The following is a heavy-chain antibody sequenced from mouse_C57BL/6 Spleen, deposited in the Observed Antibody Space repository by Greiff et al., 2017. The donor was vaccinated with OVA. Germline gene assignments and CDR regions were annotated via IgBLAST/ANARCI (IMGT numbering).Heavy chain of an antibody. J-gene: IGHJ3*01. CDR2: IRSGGSYT. V-gene: IGHV5-6*01. CDR3: ARRDYDWLAY. Sequence: EVQGVESGGDLVKPGGSLQLSCAASGFTFSSYGMSCVRQTPDKRLEWVATIRSGGSYTYYPDSVKGRFTISRDNAKNTLYLQMSSLKSEDTAMYYCARRDYDWLAYWGQGTLVTVSA. CDR1: GFTFSSYG. D-gene: IGHD2-4*01.